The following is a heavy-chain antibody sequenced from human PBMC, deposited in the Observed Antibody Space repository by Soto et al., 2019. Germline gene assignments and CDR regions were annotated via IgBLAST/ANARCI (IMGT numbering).Heavy chain of an antibody. CDR2: INPDNGNT. J-gene: IGHJ6*03. Sequence: ASVKVSCKASGYTFTSYAIHWVCQAPGERLEWMGWINPDNGNTKYSQKFQGRVTVTRDTSASTVYMELSSLRSEDTGVYYCARDEASSMDVWGKGTPVTVSS. V-gene: IGHV1-3*01. CDR3: ARDEASSMDV. CDR1: GYTFTSYA.